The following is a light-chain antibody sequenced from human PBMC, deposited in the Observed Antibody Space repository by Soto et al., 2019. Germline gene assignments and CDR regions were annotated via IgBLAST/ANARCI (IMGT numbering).Light chain of an antibody. CDR2: GAS. CDR1: QSVYSS. Sequence: ETVMPQSPATLSVSPGARSSLSCRASQSVYSSLAWYQQNPGQAPRLLIYGASTRATGIPARFSGSGSGTEFTLTISRLQSEDFAVYYCQQYNNWPPWTFGQGTKVDIK. J-gene: IGKJ1*01. V-gene: IGKV3-15*01. CDR3: QQYNNWPPWT.